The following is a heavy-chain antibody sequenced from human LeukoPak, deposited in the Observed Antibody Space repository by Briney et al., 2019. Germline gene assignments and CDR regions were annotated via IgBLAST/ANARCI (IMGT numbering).Heavy chain of an antibody. CDR1: GYTFTSYG. V-gene: IGHV1-18*01. CDR3: ARDADYFMNFDY. Sequence: ASVTVSCKASGYTFTSYGISWVRQAPGQGLEWMGWISAYNGNTNYAQKLQGRVTMTTDTSTSTAYMELRSLRSDDTAVYYCARDADYFMNFDYWGQGTLVTVSS. J-gene: IGHJ4*02. D-gene: IGHD3-10*01. CDR2: ISAYNGNT.